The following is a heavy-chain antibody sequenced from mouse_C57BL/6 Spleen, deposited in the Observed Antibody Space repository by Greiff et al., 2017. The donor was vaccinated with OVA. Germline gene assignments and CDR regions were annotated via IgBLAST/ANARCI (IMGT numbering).Heavy chain of an antibody. CDR2: IDPSDSYT. V-gene: IGHV1-69*01. CDR3: ARTNWDGADY. Sequence: QVQLQQPGAELVMPGASVKLSCKASGYTFTSYWMHWVKQRPGQGLEWIGEIDPSDSYTNYNQKFKGKSTLTVDKSSSTAYMQLSSLTSEDSAVYYCARTNWDGADYWGQGTTLTVSS. J-gene: IGHJ2*01. D-gene: IGHD4-1*01. CDR1: GYTFTSYW.